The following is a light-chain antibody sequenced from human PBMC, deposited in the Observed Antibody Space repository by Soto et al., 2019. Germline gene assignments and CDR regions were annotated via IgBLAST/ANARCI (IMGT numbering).Light chain of an antibody. CDR2: GAS. CDR1: QSVSGT. J-gene: IGKJ4*01. V-gene: IGKV3D-15*01. Sequence: VMKQCPATLPVSSGKRANLSRRASQSVSGTLAWYQRKPGQAPRLXIFGASYRATGIPARFSGSGSGTEFIPTISSLQSEDFAVYFCQQYDDWLRLTLGGGTKVDI. CDR3: QQYDDWLRLT.